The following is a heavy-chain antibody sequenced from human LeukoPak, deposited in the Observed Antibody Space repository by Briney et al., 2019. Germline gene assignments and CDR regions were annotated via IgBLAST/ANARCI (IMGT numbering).Heavy chain of an antibody. V-gene: IGHV4-31*03. CDR1: GVSISSGGYY. CDR2: IYYSGST. Sequence: TPSQTLSLTCTVSGVSISSGGYYWSWIRQHPGKGLEWIGFIYYSGSTYYNPSLKSRVTISVGTSKNQFSLKLSSVTAADTAVYYCARRVQHPNWFDPWGQGTLVTVSS. CDR3: ARRVQHPNWFDP. J-gene: IGHJ5*02.